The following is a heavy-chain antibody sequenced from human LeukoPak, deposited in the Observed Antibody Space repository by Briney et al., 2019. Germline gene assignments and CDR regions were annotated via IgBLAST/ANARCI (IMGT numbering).Heavy chain of an antibody. CDR1: GGSISSYY. CDR2: IYYTGST. J-gene: IGHJ5*02. CDR3: ARDRKQWLRGPFDP. Sequence: PSETLSLTCTVSGGSISSYYWNWIRQPPGKGLEWIGYIYYTGSTRYNPSLKSRVSMSVDTSKNQFSLNLISVTAADTAVYYCARDRKQWLRGPFDPWGQGTLVTVSS. D-gene: IGHD6-19*01. V-gene: IGHV4-59*01.